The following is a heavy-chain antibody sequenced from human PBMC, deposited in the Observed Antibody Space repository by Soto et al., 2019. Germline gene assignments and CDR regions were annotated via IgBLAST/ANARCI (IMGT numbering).Heavy chain of an antibody. CDR2: INHSGST. Sequence: QVQLQQWGAGLLKPSETLSLTCAVYGGSFSGYYWSWIRQPPGKGLEWIGEINHSGSTNYNPSLKSRVTISVDTSKNQFSLKLSSVTAADTAVYYCARGGEGIVVVTAKPTGGMDVWGQGTTVTVSS. J-gene: IGHJ6*02. CDR1: GGSFSGYY. D-gene: IGHD2-21*02. V-gene: IGHV4-34*01. CDR3: ARGGEGIVVVTAKPTGGMDV.